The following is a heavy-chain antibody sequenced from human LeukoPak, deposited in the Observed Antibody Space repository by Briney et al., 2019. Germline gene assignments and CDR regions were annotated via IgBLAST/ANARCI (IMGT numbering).Heavy chain of an antibody. V-gene: IGHV4-38-2*02. D-gene: IGHD2-15*01. CDR3: ARDCSGGTCKNGGGYDAFDI. CDR1: GYSISSGYY. J-gene: IGHJ3*02. CDR2: IYHSGST. Sequence: SETLSLTCTVSGYSISSGYYWGWIRQPPGKGLEWIGSIYHSGSTYYNPSLKSRVTISVDTSKNQFSLKLSSVTAADTAVYYCARDCSGGTCKNGGGYDAFDIWGQGTLVTVSS.